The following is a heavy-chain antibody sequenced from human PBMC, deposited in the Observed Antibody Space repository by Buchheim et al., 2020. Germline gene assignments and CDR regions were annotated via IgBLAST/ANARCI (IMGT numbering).Heavy chain of an antibody. CDR3: ARHQLDYDTSGMIDY. V-gene: IGHV4-39*01. J-gene: IGHJ4*02. CDR2: IYYSGST. CDR1: GGSISSSSYY. Sequence: QLQLQESGPGLVKPSETLSLTCTVSGGSISSSSYYWGWIRQPPGKGLEWIGSIYYSGSTYYNPSLKSRVTISVDTSKNQFSLKLSSVTAADTAVYYCARHQLDYDTSGMIDYWGQGTL. D-gene: IGHD3-22*01.